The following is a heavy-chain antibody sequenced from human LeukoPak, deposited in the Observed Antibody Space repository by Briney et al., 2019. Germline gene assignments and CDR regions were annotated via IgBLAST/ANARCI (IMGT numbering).Heavy chain of an antibody. J-gene: IGHJ4*01. CDR1: GYSFTSYW. Sequence: GESLKISCKGSGYSFTSYWIGWVRQMPGKGLEWMGIIYPGDSDTRYSPSFQGQVTISADKSISTAYLQWSSLKASDTAMYYCWRSGGGTAPEIHDYGDYEPSPYLLGLRGQGTLVTVSS. CDR3: WRSGGGTAPEIHDYGDYEPSPYLLGL. D-gene: IGHD4-17*01. CDR2: IYPGDSDT. V-gene: IGHV5-51*01.